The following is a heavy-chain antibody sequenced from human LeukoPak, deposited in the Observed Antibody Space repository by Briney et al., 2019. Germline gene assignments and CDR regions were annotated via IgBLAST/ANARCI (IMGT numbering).Heavy chain of an antibody. J-gene: IGHJ4*02. CDR2: ISGSGGST. CDR1: GFTFSSYA. V-gene: IGHV3-23*01. CDR3: AKRLLPGHYFDY. Sequence: GGSLRFSCAASGFTFSSYAMMWVRQAPGKGRVWVLAISGSGGSTYYADSVKGRFTISRDNSKNPLYLQMNSLRAEDTAVYYCAKRLLPGHYFDYWGQGTLVTVSS. D-gene: IGHD6-25*01.